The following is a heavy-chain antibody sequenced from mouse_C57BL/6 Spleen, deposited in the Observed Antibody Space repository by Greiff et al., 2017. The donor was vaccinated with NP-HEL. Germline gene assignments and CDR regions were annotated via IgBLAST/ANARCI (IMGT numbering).Heavy chain of an antibody. J-gene: IGHJ1*03. CDR1: GFTFSSYG. V-gene: IGHV5-6*01. CDR2: ISSGGSYT. Sequence: EVQRVESGGDLVKPGGSLKLSCAASGFTFSSYGMSWVRQTPDKRLEWVATISSGGSYTYYPDSVKGRFTISRDNAKNTLYLQMSSLKSEDTAMYYCARNFEGWYFDVWAQGPRSPSPQ. CDR3: ARNFEGWYFDV.